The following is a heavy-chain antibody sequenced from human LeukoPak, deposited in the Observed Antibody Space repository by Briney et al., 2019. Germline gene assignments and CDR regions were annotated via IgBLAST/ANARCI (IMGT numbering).Heavy chain of an antibody. CDR1: GYTFTSYG. J-gene: IGHJ3*02. CDR3: ARWGATRGHDAFDI. V-gene: IGHV1-18*01. Sequence: ASVKVSCKASGYTFTSYGISWVRQAPGQGLEWMGWISAYNGNTNYAQKLQGRVTMTTDTSTSTAYTELSSLRSDDTALYYCARWGATRGHDAFDIWGQATMVTVSS. D-gene: IGHD1-26*01. CDR2: ISAYNGNT.